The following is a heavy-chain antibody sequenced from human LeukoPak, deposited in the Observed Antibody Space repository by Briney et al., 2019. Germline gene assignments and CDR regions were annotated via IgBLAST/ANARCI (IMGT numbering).Heavy chain of an antibody. CDR2: IKPDGSEK. V-gene: IGHV3-7*01. J-gene: IGHJ4*02. CDR3: ARGGDLLWFGESHY. CDR1: GFSLNYYW. Sequence: GGSLRLSCAASGFSLNYYWMTWVRQAPGKGLEWVANIKPDGSEKYYVDFVKGRFIVSRDNAKNSLYLQMNSLRAEDTAVYYCARGGDLLWFGESHYWGQGTLVTVSS. D-gene: IGHD3-10*01.